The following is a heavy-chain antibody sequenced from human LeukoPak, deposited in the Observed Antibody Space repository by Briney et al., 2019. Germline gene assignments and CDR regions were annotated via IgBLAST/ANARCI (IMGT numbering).Heavy chain of an antibody. CDR1: GFKFNSYA. J-gene: IGHJ4*02. CDR3: AKASELGRGYFDY. Sequence: GGSLRLSCAASGFKFNSYAMSWVRQAPGKGLEWVSVISASGGSTNYADSVKGRLTMSRDNSQNTLYLQMNSLRAEDTAVYYCAKASELGRGYFDYWGQGTPASVSS. D-gene: IGHD7-27*01. CDR2: ISASGGST. V-gene: IGHV3-23*01.